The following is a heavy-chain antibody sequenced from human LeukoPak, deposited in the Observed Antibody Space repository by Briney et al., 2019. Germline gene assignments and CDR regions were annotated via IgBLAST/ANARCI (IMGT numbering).Heavy chain of an antibody. CDR1: GGPISSSSYY. V-gene: IGHV4-39*07. CDR2: IYYSGST. D-gene: IGHD5-18*01. Sequence: SETLSLTCTVSGGPISSSSYYWGWIRQPPGKGLEWIGSIYYSGSTYYNPSLKSRVTIPVDTPKNQFSLKLSSVTAADTAVYYCAIYVDTAMGSTFDIWGQGTMVTVSS. CDR3: AIYVDTAMGSTFDI. J-gene: IGHJ3*02.